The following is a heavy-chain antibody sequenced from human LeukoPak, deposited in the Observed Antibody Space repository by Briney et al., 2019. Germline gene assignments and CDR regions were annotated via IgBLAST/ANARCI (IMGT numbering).Heavy chain of an antibody. Sequence: SQTLSLTCTVSGGSISSGSYYWSWIRQPAGKGLEWIGRIYTSGSTNYNPSLKSRVTISVDTSKNQFSLKLSSVTAADTAVYYCAASTILTGEVDSSGIYLGSNAFDIWGRGTMVAVSS. CDR2: IYTSGST. D-gene: IGHD3-22*01. CDR1: GGSISSGSYY. J-gene: IGHJ3*02. CDR3: AASTILTGEVDSSGIYLGSNAFDI. V-gene: IGHV4-61*02.